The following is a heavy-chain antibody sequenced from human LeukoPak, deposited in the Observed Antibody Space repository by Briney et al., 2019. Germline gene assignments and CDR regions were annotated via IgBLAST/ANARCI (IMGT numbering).Heavy chain of an antibody. CDR3: AKHYYDTSGTPRYFDY. J-gene: IGHJ4*02. V-gene: IGHV3-23*01. CDR2: IGGTNGRT. D-gene: IGHD3-22*01. CDR1: GFTFSSYA. Sequence: GGPLRLSCAASGFTFSSYAMSWVRQPPGKGLEWVSAIGGTNGRTYYADSVKGRFTISRDNSMNTLYLQMNSLRDEDTAVYYCAKHYYDTSGTPRYFDYWGQGTLVTVSS.